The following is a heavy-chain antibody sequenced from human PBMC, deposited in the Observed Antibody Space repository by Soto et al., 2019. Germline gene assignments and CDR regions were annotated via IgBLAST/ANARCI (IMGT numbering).Heavy chain of an antibody. CDR1: GFTFTRYS. V-gene: IGHV3-21*06. Sequence: GGSLRLSCAASGFTFTRYSMNWVRQAPGKGLEWVSSISSTTNYIYYGDSMKGRFTISRDNAKNSPYLEMNSLRAEDTAVYYCARESEDLTSNFDYWGQGTLVTVSS. CDR3: ARESEDLTSNFDY. J-gene: IGHJ4*02. CDR2: ISSTTNYI.